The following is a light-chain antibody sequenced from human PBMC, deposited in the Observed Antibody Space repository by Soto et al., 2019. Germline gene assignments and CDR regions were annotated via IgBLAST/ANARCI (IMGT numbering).Light chain of an antibody. CDR1: SSDVGGYNY. J-gene: IGLJ1*01. V-gene: IGLV2-14*03. CDR2: DVS. Sequence: QSALTQPASVSGSPGQSITISCTGTSSDVGGYNYVSWYQQHPGKAPKLMIYDVSNRPSGVSNRFSGSKSGNTAYLTISGLQAEDEADYYCSSYTSSSLHVFGTGTKVTVL. CDR3: SSYTSSSLHV.